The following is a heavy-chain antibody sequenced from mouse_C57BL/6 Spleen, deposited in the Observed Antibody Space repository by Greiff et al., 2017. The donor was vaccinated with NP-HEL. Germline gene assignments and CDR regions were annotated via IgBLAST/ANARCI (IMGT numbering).Heavy chain of an antibody. J-gene: IGHJ3*01. V-gene: IGHV1-9*01. D-gene: IGHD1-1*01. CDR3: AGGALSSCAGGAWFAY. CDR2: ILPGSGST. Sequence: QVQLKQPGAELMKPGASVKLSCKATGYTFTGYWIEWVKQRPGHGLEWIGEILPGSGSTNYNEKFKGKATFTVDTSSNTAYMQLSSLTTEDSAIYYYAGGALSSCAGGAWFAYWGQGTLVTVSA. CDR1: GYTFTGYW.